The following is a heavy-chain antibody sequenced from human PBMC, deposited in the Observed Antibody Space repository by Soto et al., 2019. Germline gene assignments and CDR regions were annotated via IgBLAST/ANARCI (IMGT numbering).Heavy chain of an antibody. V-gene: IGHV4-4*07. Sequence: SETLSLTCTVSGGSITNYYWSWIRQPAGKGLEWIGRIYTKERTNYNLSFRNRVTMSVDTSKNQFSLKLDAVTAADTAVYYCARDDYKDGGNNWFDPWGQVTLVTVSS. CDR2: IYTKERT. CDR1: GGSITNYY. CDR3: ARDDYKDGGNNWFDP. D-gene: IGHD3-16*01. J-gene: IGHJ5*02.